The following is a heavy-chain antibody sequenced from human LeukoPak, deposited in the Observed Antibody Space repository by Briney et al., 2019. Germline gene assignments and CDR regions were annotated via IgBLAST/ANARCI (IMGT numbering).Heavy chain of an antibody. CDR3: ARGPMSYDFWSGYYAHYYYYMDV. D-gene: IGHD3-3*01. CDR2: IYYSGST. V-gene: IGHV4-39*07. Sequence: IPSETLSLTCTVSGGSISSSSYYWGWIRQPPGKGLEWIGSIYYSGSTYYNPSLKSRVTISVDTSKNQFSLKLSSVTAADTAVYYCARGPMSYDFWSGYYAHYYYYMDVWGKGTTVTVSS. CDR1: GGSISSSSYY. J-gene: IGHJ6*03.